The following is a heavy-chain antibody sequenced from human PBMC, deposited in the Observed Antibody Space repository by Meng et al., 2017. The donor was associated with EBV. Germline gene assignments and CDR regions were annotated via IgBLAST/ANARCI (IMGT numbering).Heavy chain of an antibody. V-gene: IGHV4-4*02. J-gene: IGHJ4*02. Sequence: QVQLQESGPGLVKPSXXLSLTCALSGGSISSSNGWSWVRQPPGKGLEWIGEIYHSGSTNYNPSLKSRVTISVDKSKNQFSLKLSSVTAADTAVYYCARDRGGYYDSSGYYADWGQGTLVTVSS. D-gene: IGHD3-22*01. CDR1: GGSISSSNG. CDR3: ARDRGGYYDSSGYYAD. CDR2: IYHSGST.